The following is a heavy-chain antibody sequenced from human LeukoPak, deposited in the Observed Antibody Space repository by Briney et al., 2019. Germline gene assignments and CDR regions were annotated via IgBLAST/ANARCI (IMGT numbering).Heavy chain of an antibody. CDR1: GGSISSYY. V-gene: IGHV4-59*01. J-gene: IGHJ6*03. Sequence: PSETLSLTCTVSGGSISSYYWSWIRQPPGKGLEWIGYIYYSGSTNYNPSLKSRVTISVDTSKNQFSLKLSSVTAADTAVYYCARGEDGYNFDSYYYYMDVWGKGTTVTVSS. D-gene: IGHD5-24*01. CDR2: IYYSGST. CDR3: ARGEDGYNFDSYYYYMDV.